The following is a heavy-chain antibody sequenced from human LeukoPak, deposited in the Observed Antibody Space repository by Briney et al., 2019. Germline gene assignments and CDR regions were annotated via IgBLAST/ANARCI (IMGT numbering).Heavy chain of an antibody. D-gene: IGHD6-13*01. J-gene: IGHJ4*02. CDR1: GGSFSGYY. CDR3: ARSWTRKTLDY. V-gene: IGHV4-34*01. CDR2: INHSGST. Sequence: SETPSLTCAVYGGSFSGYYWSWIRQPPGKGLEWIGEINHSGSTNYNPSLKSRVTISVDTSKNQFSLKLSSVTAADTAVYYCARSWTRKTLDYWGQGTLVTVSS.